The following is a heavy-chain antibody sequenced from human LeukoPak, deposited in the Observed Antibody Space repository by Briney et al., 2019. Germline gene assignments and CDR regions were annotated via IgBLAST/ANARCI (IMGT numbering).Heavy chain of an antibody. D-gene: IGHD3-22*01. CDR1: GFSLSTSGMC. CDR3: ARIRRYYDSSGYAFDY. J-gene: IGHJ4*02. Sequence: SGPTLVNPTRTLTLTCTFSGFSLSTSGMCVSWIRQPPGKALEWLALIDWDDDKYYSTSLKTRLTISKDTSKNQVVLTMTNMDPVDTATYYCARIRRYYDSSGYAFDYWGQGTLVTVSS. CDR2: IDWDDDK. V-gene: IGHV2-70*01.